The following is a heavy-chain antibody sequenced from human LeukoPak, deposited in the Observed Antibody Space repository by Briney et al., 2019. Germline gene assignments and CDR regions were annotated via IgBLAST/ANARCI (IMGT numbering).Heavy chain of an antibody. CDR1: GGSFSGYY. CDR2: INHSGST. J-gene: IGHJ1*01. Sequence: PSETLSLTCAVYGGSFSGYYWSWIRQPPGKGLEWIGEINHSGSTNYSPSLKSRVTILVDTSKNQFSLKLSSVTVADTAVYYCARGHSPVTTKVSYFQHWGQGTLVTVSS. D-gene: IGHD4-17*01. CDR3: ARGHSPVTTKVSYFQH. V-gene: IGHV4-34*01.